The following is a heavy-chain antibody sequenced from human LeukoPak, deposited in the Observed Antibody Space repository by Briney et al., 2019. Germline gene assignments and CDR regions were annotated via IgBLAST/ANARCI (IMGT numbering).Heavy chain of an antibody. J-gene: IGHJ4*02. Sequence: GSLRLSCGASGFTFSSYAMNWIRQPPGKGLEWIGEINHSGSTNYNPSLKSRVTISVDTSMNQFSLKLSSVTAADTAVYYCARELENDYYFDYWGQGTLVTVSS. CDR1: GFTFSSYA. V-gene: IGHV4-34*01. CDR3: ARELENDYYFDY. CDR2: INHSGST. D-gene: IGHD3-16*01.